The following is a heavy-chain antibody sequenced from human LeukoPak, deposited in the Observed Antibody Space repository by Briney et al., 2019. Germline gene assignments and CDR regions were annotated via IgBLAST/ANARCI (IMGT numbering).Heavy chain of an antibody. D-gene: IGHD3-16*01. CDR1: GGSVSSGSYY. CDR3: ARVPHRLTNTHEPLYYYYGMDV. CDR2: ICYSGST. V-gene: IGHV4-61*01. Sequence: SETLSLTCTVSGGSVSSGSYYWSWIRQPPGKGLEWIGYICYSGSTNYNPSLKSRVTISVDTSKNQFSLKLSSVTAADTAVYYCARVPHRLTNTHEPLYYYYGMDVWGKGTTVTVSS. J-gene: IGHJ6*04.